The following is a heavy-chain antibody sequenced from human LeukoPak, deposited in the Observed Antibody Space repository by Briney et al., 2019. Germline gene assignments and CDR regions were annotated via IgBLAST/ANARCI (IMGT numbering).Heavy chain of an antibody. D-gene: IGHD3-9*01. CDR2: ISAYNGNT. Sequence: ASVKVSCKASGGTFSSYGISWVRQAPGQGLEWMGWISAYNGNTNYAQKLQGRVTMTTDTSTSTAYMELRSLRSDDTAVYYCARWDYDILTGYYEGWFDPWGQGTLVTVSS. J-gene: IGHJ5*02. CDR1: GGTFSSYG. V-gene: IGHV1-18*01. CDR3: ARWDYDILTGYYEGWFDP.